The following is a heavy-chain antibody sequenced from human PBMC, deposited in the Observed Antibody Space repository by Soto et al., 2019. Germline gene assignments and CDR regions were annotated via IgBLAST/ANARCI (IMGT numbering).Heavy chain of an antibody. V-gene: IGHV1-18*01. J-gene: IGHJ6*02. CDR2: ISCYNGKT. D-gene: IGHD3-3*01. CDR1: GYSFTAYG. Sequence: QVQVVQSGDEVKETGASVRVSCKTSGYSFTAYGISWVRQAPGQGLEWMGWISCYNGKTKYAQKVQGRVTMTTDTSTSTAYMGVRSLRSDDTAIYYCARDAPPPELRFLEWHNYDYNGMDVWVQGTTVTVSS. CDR3: ARDAPPPELRFLEWHNYDYNGMDV.